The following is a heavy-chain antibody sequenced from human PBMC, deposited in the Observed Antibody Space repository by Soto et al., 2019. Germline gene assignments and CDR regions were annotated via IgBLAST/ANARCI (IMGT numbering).Heavy chain of an antibody. D-gene: IGHD6-19*01. J-gene: IGHJ5*02. CDR1: GGTFSSYI. V-gene: IGHV1-69*02. CDR3: ARGGVAGFDP. CDR2: IIPIVGIA. Sequence: QVQLVQSGAEVKKPGSSVKVSCKASGGTFSSYIISWVRQAPGQGLEWMGRIIPIVGIANYAQRFQGRVTITADKSTSTAYMEMSSPRSEDTAVYYCARGGVAGFDPWGQGTLVTVSS.